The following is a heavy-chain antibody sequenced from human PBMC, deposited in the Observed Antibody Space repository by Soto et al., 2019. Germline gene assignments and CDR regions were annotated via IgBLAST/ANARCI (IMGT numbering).Heavy chain of an antibody. Sequence: QVQLVQSGAEVREPGASVKVSCKASGYSFTSLDINWVRQTTGQGLEWMGWMQPSSGRTGYAQKFKGRVTMTRDTSINTAYMELSSLTSDDTAFYYCARGVTAGFDYWGQGTLVTVSS. D-gene: IGHD2-21*02. CDR1: GYSFTSLD. CDR3: ARGVTAGFDY. CDR2: MQPSSGRT. J-gene: IGHJ4*02. V-gene: IGHV1-8*01.